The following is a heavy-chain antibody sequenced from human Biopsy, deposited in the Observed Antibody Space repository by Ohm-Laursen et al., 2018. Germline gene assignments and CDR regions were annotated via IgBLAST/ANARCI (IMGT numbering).Heavy chain of an antibody. CDR3: ARDYDTSGYYYVS. Sequence: GTLSLTCTVSGGSISNNNYYWGWIRQPPGKGLEWIGRIFYRGSTHYKPSLKSRVNISVDTSKNQFSLNLISVTAADTAVYYCARDYDTSGYYYVSWGQGTLVTVSS. CDR2: IFYRGST. D-gene: IGHD3-22*01. CDR1: GGSISNNNYY. J-gene: IGHJ5*02. V-gene: IGHV4-39*01.